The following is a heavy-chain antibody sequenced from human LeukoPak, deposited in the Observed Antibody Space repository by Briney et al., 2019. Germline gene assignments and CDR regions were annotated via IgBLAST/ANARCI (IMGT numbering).Heavy chain of an antibody. Sequence: ASVKVSCKASGYTFTGYYMHWVRQAPGQGLEWMGWINPNSGGTNYAQKFQGRVTITTDESTSTAYMELSSLRSEDTAVYYCARGGVADYDFWSGYHYYFDYWGQGTLVTVSS. V-gene: IGHV1-2*02. D-gene: IGHD3-3*01. J-gene: IGHJ4*02. CDR2: INPNSGGT. CDR3: ARGGVADYDFWSGYHYYFDY. CDR1: GYTFTGYY.